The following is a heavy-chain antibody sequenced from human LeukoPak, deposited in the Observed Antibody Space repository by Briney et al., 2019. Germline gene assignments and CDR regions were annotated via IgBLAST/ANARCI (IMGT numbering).Heavy chain of an antibody. CDR3: AREGEHIVVVTAAYYYYYYMDV. CDR1: GFTFDDYG. J-gene: IGHJ6*03. Sequence: PGGSLRLSCAASGFTFDDYGMSWVRQAPGKGLEWVSGINWNGGSTTYADSVKGRFTISRDNGKNSLYLQMNSLRAEDTAVYYCAREGEHIVVVTAAYYYYYYMDVWGKGTTVTVSS. D-gene: IGHD2-21*02. CDR2: INWNGGST. V-gene: IGHV3-20*04.